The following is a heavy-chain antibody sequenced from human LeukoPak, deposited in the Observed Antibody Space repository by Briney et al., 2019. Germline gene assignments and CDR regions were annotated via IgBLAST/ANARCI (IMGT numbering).Heavy chain of an antibody. V-gene: IGHV6-1*01. D-gene: IGHD1-20*01. CDR1: GDSVSGNSAA. J-gene: IGHJ4*02. CDR2: TYYRSKWYN. Sequence: SQTLSLTCAISGDSVSGNSAAWNWIRQSPSRGLEWLGRTYYRSKWYNDYAVSVKSRITINPDTSKNQFSLQLNSVTPEDTAVYYCARDPSYNWNGDRYYFDYWGQGTLVTVSS. CDR3: ARDPSYNWNGDRYYFDY.